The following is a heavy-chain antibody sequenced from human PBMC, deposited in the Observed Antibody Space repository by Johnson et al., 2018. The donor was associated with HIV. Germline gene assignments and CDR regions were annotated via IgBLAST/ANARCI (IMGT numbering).Heavy chain of an antibody. CDR1: GFTFSSYA. J-gene: IGHJ3*02. Sequence: QVQLVESGGGVVQPGRSLRLSCAASGFTFSSYAMHWVRQAPGKGLEWVAVISYDGSNKYYADSVKGRFTISRDNSKNTLYLQMNSLRAEDTAVYYCAKGSGWYSAFDICGQGTMVTVSS. V-gene: IGHV3-30*04. CDR3: AKGSGWYSAFDI. CDR2: ISYDGSNK. D-gene: IGHD6-19*01.